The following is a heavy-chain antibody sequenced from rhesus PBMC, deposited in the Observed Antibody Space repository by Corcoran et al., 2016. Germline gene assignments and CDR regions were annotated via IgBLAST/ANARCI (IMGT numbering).Heavy chain of an antibody. CDR1: GYAFTSYY. CDR3: TRQVAAGPFDY. J-gene: IGHJ4*01. D-gene: IGHD6S26*01. V-gene: IGHV1-180*01. Sequence: QVQLVQSGAEIKQPGASVKLSCQASGYAFTSYYIHWVRLAPGQGLEWIGLIAPYNGNKAYAQNVQGRVTITTDTSTSTGYMDLNSLRSEDTAVYYCTRQVAAGPFDYWGQGVLVTVSS. CDR2: IAPYNGNK.